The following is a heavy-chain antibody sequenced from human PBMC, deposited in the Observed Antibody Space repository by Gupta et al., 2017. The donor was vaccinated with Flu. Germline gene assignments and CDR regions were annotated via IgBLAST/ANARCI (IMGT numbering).Heavy chain of an antibody. J-gene: IGHJ5*02. V-gene: IGHV3-74*01. D-gene: IGHD3-10*01. Sequence: SYWMHWVRQAPGKGLVWVSRIESDGGTTTYADSVKGRFTISRDNAKNTLYLQMNSLRAEDTAVYYCARGGYSGSGFHGFDPWGQGTLVTVSS. CDR1: SYW. CDR2: IESDGGTT. CDR3: ARGGYSGSGFHGFDP.